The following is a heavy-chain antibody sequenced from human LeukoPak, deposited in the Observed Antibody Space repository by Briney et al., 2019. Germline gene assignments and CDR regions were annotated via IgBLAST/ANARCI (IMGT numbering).Heavy chain of an antibody. D-gene: IGHD1-26*01. CDR1: GFTFGDYA. Sequence: QPGGSLRLSCTASGFTFGDYAMSWFRQAPGKGLEWVGFIRSKAYGGTTEYAASVKGRFTISRDDSKSIAYLQMNSLKTEDTAVYYCTRDRAGATPGYFDYWGQGTLVTVSS. J-gene: IGHJ4*02. V-gene: IGHV3-49*03. CDR2: IRSKAYGGTT. CDR3: TRDRAGATPGYFDY.